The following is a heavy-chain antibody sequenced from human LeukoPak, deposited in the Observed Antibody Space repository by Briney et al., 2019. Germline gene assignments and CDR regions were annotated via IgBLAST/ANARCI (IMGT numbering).Heavy chain of an antibody. CDR1: GFTFSSYS. D-gene: IGHD5-12*01. V-gene: IGHV3-7*03. CDR2: IKKDGSET. CDR3: ARGRYSGTTYYFDY. Sequence: GGSLRLSCAASGFTFSSYSMNWVRQAPGKGLEWVANIKKDGSETYYVDSVKGRFTISRDNAKISLYLQMNSLRAEDTAMYYCARGRYSGTTYYFDYWGLGTLVTVSS. J-gene: IGHJ4*02.